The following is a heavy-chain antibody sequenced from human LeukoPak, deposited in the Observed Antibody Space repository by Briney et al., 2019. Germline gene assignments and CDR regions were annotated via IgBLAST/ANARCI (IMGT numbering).Heavy chain of an antibody. CDR1: GFTFSIYS. V-gene: IGHV3-48*02. CDR2: ISSSSSTI. CDR3: ARDRGLARRAGFDY. D-gene: IGHD3-10*01. Sequence: QPGGSLRLSCAASGFTFSIYSMNWVRQAPGKGLEWVSYISSSSSTIYYADSVKGRFTISRDSAKNSLYLQMNSLRDEDTAVYYCARDRGLARRAGFDYWGQGTLVTVSS. J-gene: IGHJ4*02.